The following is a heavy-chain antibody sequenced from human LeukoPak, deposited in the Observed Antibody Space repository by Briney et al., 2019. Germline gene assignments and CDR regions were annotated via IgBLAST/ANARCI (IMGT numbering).Heavy chain of an antibody. CDR2: IYYSGST. CDR3: ARADVDIVATIIWFDP. Sequence: PSETLSLTCTVSGGSISSYYWSWIRQPPGKGLEWIGYIYYSGSTNYNPSLKSRVTISVDTSKNQFSLKLSSVTAADTAVYYRARADVDIVATIIWFDPWGQGTLVTVSS. J-gene: IGHJ5*02. V-gene: IGHV4-59*01. CDR1: GGSISSYY. D-gene: IGHD5-12*01.